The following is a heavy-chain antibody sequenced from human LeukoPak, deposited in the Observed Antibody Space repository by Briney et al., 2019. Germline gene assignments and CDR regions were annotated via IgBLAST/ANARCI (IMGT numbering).Heavy chain of an antibody. CDR1: GFTFSSYW. CDR3: ARDKILGATHFEY. Sequence: PGGSLRLSCAASGFTFSSYWMSWVRQAPGKGLEWVANIKQDGSEKYYVDSVKGRFTITRDNAKTSLYLQMNSLRVEDTAVYYCARDKILGATHFEYWGQGTLVTVSS. CDR2: IKQDGSEK. J-gene: IGHJ4*02. V-gene: IGHV3-7*01. D-gene: IGHD1-26*01.